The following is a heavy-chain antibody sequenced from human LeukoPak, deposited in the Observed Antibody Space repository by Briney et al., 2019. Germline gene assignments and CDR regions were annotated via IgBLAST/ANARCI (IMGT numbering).Heavy chain of an antibody. J-gene: IGHJ4*02. CDR3: ARALSDSGLSY. Sequence: ASVKVSCKVSGYTLTELSMHWVRQAPGQGLEWMGWINPNSGGTNYAQKFQGRVTMTRDTSIRTAYMELSRLRSDDTAVYYCARALSDSGLSYWGQGTLVTVSS. D-gene: IGHD3/OR15-3a*01. V-gene: IGHV1-2*02. CDR2: INPNSGGT. CDR1: GYTLTELS.